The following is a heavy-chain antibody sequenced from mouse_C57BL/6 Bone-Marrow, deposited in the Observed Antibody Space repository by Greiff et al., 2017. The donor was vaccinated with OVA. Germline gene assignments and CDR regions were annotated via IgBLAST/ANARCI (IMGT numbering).Heavy chain of an antibody. CDR3: AKGVSLYYYAMDY. CDR2: INPSSGYP. V-gene: IGHV1-7*01. J-gene: IGHJ4*01. Sequence: VQLQQSGAELAKPGASVKLSCKASGYTFTSYWMHWVKQRPGQGLEWIGYINPSSGYPKYNQKFKDKATLTADKSSSTAYMQLSSLTYEDSAVYYCAKGVSLYYYAMDYWGQGTSVTVSS. CDR1: GYTFTSYW.